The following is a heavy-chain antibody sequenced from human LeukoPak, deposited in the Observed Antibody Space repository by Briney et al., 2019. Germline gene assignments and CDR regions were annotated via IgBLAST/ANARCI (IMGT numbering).Heavy chain of an antibody. V-gene: IGHV4-34*01. J-gene: IGHJ4*02. D-gene: IGHD4-17*01. CDR1: GGSFSGYY. CDR3: ARKLGIFTVTTAFDY. Sequence: SETLSLTCAVYGGSFSGYYRSWIRQPPGKGLEWIGEINHSGSTNYNPSLKSRVTISVDTSKNQFSLKLSSVTAADTAVYYCARKLGIFTVTTAFDYRGQGTLVTVSS. CDR2: INHSGST.